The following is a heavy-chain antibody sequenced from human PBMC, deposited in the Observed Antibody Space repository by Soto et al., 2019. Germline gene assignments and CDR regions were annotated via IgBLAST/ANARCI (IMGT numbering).Heavy chain of an antibody. CDR2: IDPSDGST. D-gene: IGHD4-17*01. J-gene: IGHJ4*02. CDR3: ARDPTVAAYYYYY. Sequence: QVRLVQSGAEVKTPGASVKVSCKASGYTFTNYYINWVRQAPGQGLEWMGIIDPSDGSTSYAQKFQGSVTVTRDTSTYTAYMELSSLRYEDTAVYYCARDPTVAAYYYYYWGQGTLVTVSS. CDR1: GYTFTNYY. V-gene: IGHV1-46*01.